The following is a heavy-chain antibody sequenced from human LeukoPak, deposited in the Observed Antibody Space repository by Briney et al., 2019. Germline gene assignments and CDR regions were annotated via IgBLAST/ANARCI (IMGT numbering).Heavy chain of an antibody. Sequence: GASVKVSCKASGYTLTGYYMHWVRQAPGQGLEWMGWINPNSGGTNYAQKFQGRVTMTRDTSISTAYMELSRLRSDDTAVYYCARDYYDSRPGGGGWFDPWGQGTLVTVSS. CDR2: INPNSGGT. J-gene: IGHJ5*02. CDR1: GYTLTGYY. CDR3: ARDYYDSRPGGGGWFDP. V-gene: IGHV1-2*02. D-gene: IGHD3-22*01.